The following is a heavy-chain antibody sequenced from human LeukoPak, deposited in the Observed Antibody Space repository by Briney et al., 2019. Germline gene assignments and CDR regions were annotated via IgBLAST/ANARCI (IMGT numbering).Heavy chain of an antibody. CDR1: GFTFSSYW. CDR2: IDGDGRIT. Sequence: GGSLRLSCAASGFTFSSYWMHWVRQVPGQGLVWVSHIDGDGRITNYGDSVKGRFTISRDNAKNILYLQMNSLRAEDTAIYYCARRPGSGWYVLDYWGQGTLVTVSS. CDR3: ARRPGSGWYVLDY. D-gene: IGHD6-19*01. J-gene: IGHJ4*02. V-gene: IGHV3-74*01.